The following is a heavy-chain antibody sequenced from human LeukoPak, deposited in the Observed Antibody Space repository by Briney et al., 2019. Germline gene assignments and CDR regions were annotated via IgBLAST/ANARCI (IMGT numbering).Heavy chain of an antibody. CDR3: ARGPPRGKYYYMDV. CDR2: IGTASDT. Sequence: PGGSLRLSCAAAGLTFSSFDMHWVRYPTRQGLAWVSTIGTASDTYYPGSVEGRFTLSRDNAKNSLYLQMNSLTAGDTAVYYCARGPPRGKYYYMDVWGKGTTVTVSS. D-gene: IGHD1-1*01. CDR1: GLTFSSFD. J-gene: IGHJ6*03. V-gene: IGHV3-13*01.